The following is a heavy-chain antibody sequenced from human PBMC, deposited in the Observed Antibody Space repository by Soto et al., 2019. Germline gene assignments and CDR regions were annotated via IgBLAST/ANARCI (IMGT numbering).Heavy chain of an antibody. CDR3: AREICGVDCYSSPPYYYYGMDV. CDR2: ISAYNGNT. CDR1: GYTFTSYG. V-gene: IGHV1-18*01. Sequence: QVQLVQSGAEVKKPGASVKVSCKASGYTFTSYGISWVRQAPGQGLEWMGWISAYNGNTNYAQKLQGRVTMTTDTSTSTAYMELRSLRSDDTAVYYCAREICGVDCYSSPPYYYYGMDVWGQGTTVTVSS. D-gene: IGHD2-21*02. J-gene: IGHJ6*02.